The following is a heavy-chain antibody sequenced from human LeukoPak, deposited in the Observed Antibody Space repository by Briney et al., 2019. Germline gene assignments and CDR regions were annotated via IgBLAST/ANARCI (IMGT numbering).Heavy chain of an antibody. D-gene: IGHD3-10*01. Sequence: GGSLRLSCAASGFTFSSYAMNWVRQAPGKGLEWVSRISGSGGYTFSADSVKGRFTISRDNSRNTLYLQMNTLRVDDTAVYYCARWFQADALDVWGQGTMVTVSP. V-gene: IGHV3-23*01. CDR2: ISGSGGYT. CDR1: GFTFSSYA. J-gene: IGHJ3*01. CDR3: ARWFQADALDV.